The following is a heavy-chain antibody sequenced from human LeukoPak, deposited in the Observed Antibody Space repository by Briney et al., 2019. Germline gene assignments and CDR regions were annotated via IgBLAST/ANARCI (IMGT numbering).Heavy chain of an antibody. CDR1: GGSISSGGYY. CDR3: ARSPTPLNHFDY. J-gene: IGHJ4*02. Sequence: SETLSLTCTVSGGSISSGGYYWSWIRQHPRKGLEWIGYIYYSGSTYYNPSLKSRVTISVDTSKNQFSLKLSSVTAADTAVYYCARSPTPLNHFDYWGQGTLVTVSS. V-gene: IGHV4-31*03. CDR2: IYYSGST. D-gene: IGHD1-14*01.